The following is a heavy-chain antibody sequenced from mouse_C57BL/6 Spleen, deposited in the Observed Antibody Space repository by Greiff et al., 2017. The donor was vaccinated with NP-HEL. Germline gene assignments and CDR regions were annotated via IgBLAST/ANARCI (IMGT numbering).Heavy chain of an antibody. CDR2: INPNNGGT. Sequence: VQLQQSGPELVKPGASVKIPCKASGYTFTDYNMDWVKQSPGKSLEWIGDINPNNGGTIYNQKFKGKATLTVDKSSSTAYMELRSLTSEDTAVYYCARRKDGYDYYFDYWGQGTTLTVSS. CDR1: GYTFTDYN. J-gene: IGHJ2*01. D-gene: IGHD2-2*01. CDR3: ARRKDGYDYYFDY. V-gene: IGHV1-18*01.